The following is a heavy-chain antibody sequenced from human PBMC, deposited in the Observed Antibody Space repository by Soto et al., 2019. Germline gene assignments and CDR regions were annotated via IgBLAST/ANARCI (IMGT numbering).Heavy chain of an antibody. CDR1: GFTFRSYA. Sequence: GGSLRLSCAASGFTFRSYAIHWVRQAPGKGLEWVAVISRDGSNKYYVDSVKGRFTISRDNSKDTVYLQMNSLRDEDSAMFYRARSRSGAVADSFDSWGQGTLVTVSS. CDR2: ISRDGSNK. J-gene: IGHJ4*02. D-gene: IGHD3-10*01. CDR3: ARSRSGAVADSFDS. V-gene: IGHV3-30*04.